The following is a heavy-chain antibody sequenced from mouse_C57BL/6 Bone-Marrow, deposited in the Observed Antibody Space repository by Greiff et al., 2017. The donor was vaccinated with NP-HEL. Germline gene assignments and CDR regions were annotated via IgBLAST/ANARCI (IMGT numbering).Heavy chain of an antibody. D-gene: IGHD4-1*01. CDR2: IRNKANGYTS. CDR3: ARYSWDPSYWYFDV. V-gene: IGHV7-3*01. CDR1: GFTFTDYY. J-gene: IGHJ1*03. Sequence: EVMLVESGGGLVQPGGSLSLSCAASGFTFTDYYMRWVRQPPGKALEWLGFIRNKANGYTSEYSSSVKGRFTISRDNSQSNLYLQMNALRAEDRATYYGARYSWDPSYWYFDVWGTGTTVTVSS.